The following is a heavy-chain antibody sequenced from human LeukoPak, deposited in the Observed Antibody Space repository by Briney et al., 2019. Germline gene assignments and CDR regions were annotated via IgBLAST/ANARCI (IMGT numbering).Heavy chain of an antibody. D-gene: IGHD3-10*01. CDR2: IRYDGSNK. Sequence: GRSLRLSCAASGFTFSSYGMHWVRQAPGKGLEWVAVIRYDGSNKYYADSVKGRFTISRDNSKNTLYLQMNSLRAEDTAVYYCARGEATVRGVMLGFDYWGQGTLVTVSS. V-gene: IGHV3-33*08. J-gene: IGHJ4*02. CDR3: ARGEATVRGVMLGFDY. CDR1: GFTFSSYG.